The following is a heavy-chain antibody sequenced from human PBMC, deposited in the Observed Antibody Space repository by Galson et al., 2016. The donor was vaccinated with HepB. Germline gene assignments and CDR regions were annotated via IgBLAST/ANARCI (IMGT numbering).Heavy chain of an antibody. J-gene: IGHJ4*02. Sequence: SETLSLTCAVSGVSVISNNWWSWVRQPPGKGLEWIGEIHHSGSSNYNPSLKSRVTMSVDKSKNQFSLRLTSVTVADAAVYYCARLSATYYVDNWGQGTLVTVSS. CDR1: GVSVISNNW. CDR2: IHHSGSS. V-gene: IGHV4-4*02. CDR3: ARLSATYYVDN.